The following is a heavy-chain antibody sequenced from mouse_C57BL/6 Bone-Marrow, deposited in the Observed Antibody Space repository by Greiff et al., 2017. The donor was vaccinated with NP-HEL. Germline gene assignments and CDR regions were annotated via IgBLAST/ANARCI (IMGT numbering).Heavy chain of an antibody. CDR1: GYAFSSSW. D-gene: IGHD2-1*01. CDR3: ARDGNYDDY. V-gene: IGHV1-82*01. J-gene: IGHJ2*01. CDR2: IYPGDGDT. Sequence: VQLQQSGPELVKPGASVKISCKASGYAFSSSWMNWVKQRPGKGLEWIGRIYPGDGDTNYIGKFKGKATLTADKSSSTAYMQLSSLTSEDSAVYFCARDGNYDDYWGQGTTLTVSS.